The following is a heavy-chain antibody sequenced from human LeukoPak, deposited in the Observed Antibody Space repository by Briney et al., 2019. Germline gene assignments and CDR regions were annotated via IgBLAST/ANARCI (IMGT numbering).Heavy chain of an antibody. J-gene: IGHJ5*02. D-gene: IGHD3-10*01. CDR3: AKAAAGFGELLSYLNWFDP. Sequence: GGSLRLSCAASGFTFSGYAMSWVRQAPGKGLEWVSAISGSGGSTYYADSVKGRFTISRDNSKNTLYLQMNSLRAEDTAVYYCAKAAAGFGELLSYLNWFDPWGQGTLVTVSS. CDR1: GFTFSGYA. CDR2: ISGSGGST. V-gene: IGHV3-23*01.